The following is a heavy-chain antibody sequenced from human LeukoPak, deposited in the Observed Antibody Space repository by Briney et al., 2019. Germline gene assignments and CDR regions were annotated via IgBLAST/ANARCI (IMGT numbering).Heavy chain of an antibody. Sequence: SETLSLTCAVSGGSISSRNWWSWVRQPPGKGLEWIGGIYHSGSTNYNPSLKTRVTISVDESKNQFSLKLSSVTAADTAVYYCARASHDYGDYSHFDYWGQGTLVTVSS. D-gene: IGHD4-17*01. J-gene: IGHJ4*02. V-gene: IGHV4-4*02. CDR2: IYHSGST. CDR1: GGSISSRNW. CDR3: ARASHDYGDYSHFDY.